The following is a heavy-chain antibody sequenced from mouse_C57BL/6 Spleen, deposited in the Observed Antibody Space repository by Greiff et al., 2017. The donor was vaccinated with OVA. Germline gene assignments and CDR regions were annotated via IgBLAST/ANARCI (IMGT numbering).Heavy chain of an antibody. D-gene: IGHD2-4*01. CDR3: ASGDYEGLLLAY. Sequence: VQLQQSGAELVKPGASVKISCKASGYAFSSYWMNWVKQRPGKGLEWIGQIYPGDGDTNYNGKFKGKATLTADKSSSTAYMQLSSLTSEDSAVYFWASGDYEGLLLAYWGQGTLVTVSA. J-gene: IGHJ3*01. V-gene: IGHV1-80*01. CDR2: IYPGDGDT. CDR1: GYAFSSYW.